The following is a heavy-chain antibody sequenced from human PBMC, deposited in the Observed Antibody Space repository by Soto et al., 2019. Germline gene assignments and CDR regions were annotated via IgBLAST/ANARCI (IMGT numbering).Heavy chain of an antibody. J-gene: IGHJ4*02. Sequence: QVQLVESGGGVVQPGRSLRLSCAASGFTFSTYTMYWVRQAPGKGLEWVAGISNNGINTHYADSVKGRFTISRDNSKNTLYVQMNSLGAEDTAVYYCAREWSISVAAPGYWGRGTLFTVSS. D-gene: IGHD6-19*01. CDR2: ISNNGINT. CDR1: GFTFSTYT. V-gene: IGHV3-30-3*01. CDR3: AREWSISVAAPGY.